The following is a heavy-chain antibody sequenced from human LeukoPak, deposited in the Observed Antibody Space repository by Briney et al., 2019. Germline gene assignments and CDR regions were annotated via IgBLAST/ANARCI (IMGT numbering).Heavy chain of an antibody. CDR2: INWNGGST. D-gene: IGHD6-19*01. CDR1: GFTFDDYG. V-gene: IGHV3-20*04. Sequence: PGGSLRLSCAASGFTFDDYGMSWVRQAPGKGLEWVSGINWNGGSTGYADSVKGRFTISRDNAKNSLYLQMNSLRAEDTALYYCARKRGIAVAGTHYYYMDVWGKGTTVTVSS. CDR3: ARKRGIAVAGTHYYYMDV. J-gene: IGHJ6*03.